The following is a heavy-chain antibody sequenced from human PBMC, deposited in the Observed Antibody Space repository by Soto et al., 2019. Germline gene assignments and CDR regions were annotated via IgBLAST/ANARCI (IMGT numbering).Heavy chain of an antibody. V-gene: IGHV1-18*01. D-gene: IGHD1-26*01. CDR2: ISAYNSNT. J-gene: IGHJ4*02. CDR3: ARMGSGTRPDY. CDR1: GYTFTSYG. Sequence: QVQLVQSGAEVKKPGASVKVSCKASGYTFTSYGISWVRQDPGQGLEWMGWISAYNSNTNYAQKLQGRVTMTTDTSTRTAYIELRSLGSDDTAVYYCARMGSGTRPDYLGQGTLVTVSS.